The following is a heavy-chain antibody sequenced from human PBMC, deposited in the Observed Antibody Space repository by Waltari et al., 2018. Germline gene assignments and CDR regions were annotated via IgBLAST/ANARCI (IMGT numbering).Heavy chain of an antibody. J-gene: IGHJ4*02. CDR2: CIPILGIA. Sequence: QVQLVQSGAEVKKPGSSVKVSCKASGGTFSSYAISWVRQAPGQGLEWMGGCIPILGIANYAQKCQGRVTITADKSTSTAYMELSSLRSEDTAVYYCARERDECSGGSCYPTFDYWGQGTLVTVSS. CDR3: ARERDECSGGSCYPTFDY. V-gene: IGHV1-69*10. D-gene: IGHD2-15*01. CDR1: GGTFSSYA.